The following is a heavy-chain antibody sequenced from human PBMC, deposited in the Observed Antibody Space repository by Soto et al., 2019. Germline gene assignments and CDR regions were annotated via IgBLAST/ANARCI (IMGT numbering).Heavy chain of an antibody. CDR2: ISYDGSNK. CDR3: AKDRPLGDY. Sequence: GGSLRLSCAASGFTFSSYGMHWVRQAPGKGLEWVAVISYDGSNKYYADSVKGRFTISRDSSKNTLYLQMNSLRAEDTAVYYCAKDRPLGDYWGQGTLVTVSS. J-gene: IGHJ4*02. V-gene: IGHV3-30*18. CDR1: GFTFSSYG.